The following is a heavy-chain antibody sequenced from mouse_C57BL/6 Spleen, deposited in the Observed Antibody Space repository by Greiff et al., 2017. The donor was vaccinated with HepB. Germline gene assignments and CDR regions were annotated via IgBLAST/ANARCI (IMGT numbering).Heavy chain of an antibody. D-gene: IGHD1-1*02. CDR1: GFNIKNTY. V-gene: IGHV14-3*01. J-gene: IGHJ4*01. CDR3: ARWGGPGHYAMDY. CDR2: IDPANGNT. Sequence: VHVKQSVAELVRPGASVKLSCTASGFNIKNTYMHWVKQRPEQGLEWIGRIDPANGNTKYAPKFQGKATITADTSSNTAYLQLSSLTSEDTAIYYCARWGGPGHYAMDYWGQGTSVTVSS.